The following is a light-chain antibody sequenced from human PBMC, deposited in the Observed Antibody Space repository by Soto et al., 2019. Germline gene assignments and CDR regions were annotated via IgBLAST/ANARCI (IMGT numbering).Light chain of an antibody. V-gene: IGLV1-44*01. Sequence: QSVLTQPASACGTPGQRITISCSGSSSNIGSNTVNWYRQLPGTAPKLLIYKNNQWPSGIPDRFSGSKSGTSASLAISGLQSEDEADYSCAAWDDSLNDVVFGGGTQLTVL. CDR3: AAWDDSLNDVV. CDR2: KNN. J-gene: IGLJ2*01. CDR1: SSNIGSNT.